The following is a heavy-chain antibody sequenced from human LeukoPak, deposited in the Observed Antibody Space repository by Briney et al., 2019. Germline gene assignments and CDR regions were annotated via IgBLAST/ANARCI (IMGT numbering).Heavy chain of an antibody. CDR2: MNPNSGNT. CDR1: GYTFNNYG. J-gene: IGHJ4*02. CDR3: ARDFYDYGDYVLDY. Sequence: ASVKVSCKASGYTFNNYGISWVRQAPGQGLEWMGWMNPNSGNTGYAQKFQGRVTITRNTSISTAYMELSSLRSEDTAVYYCARDFYDYGDYVLDYWGQGTLVTVSS. D-gene: IGHD4-17*01. V-gene: IGHV1-8*03.